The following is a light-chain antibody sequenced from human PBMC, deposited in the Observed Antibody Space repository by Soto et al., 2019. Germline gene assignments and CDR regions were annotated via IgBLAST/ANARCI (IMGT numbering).Light chain of an antibody. CDR2: DSS. J-gene: IGKJ2*01. CDR3: QQLNNWPHT. V-gene: IGKV3D-15*01. CDR1: QSVSQN. Sequence: EIVLTQSPATLSVSPGDGATLSCRASQSVSQNLAWYQQKPDQAPRLLIYDSSHRATGIPARFSGSGSGTEYTLTISNLQAEDFAVYYCQQLNNWPHTLGGGTRLEIK.